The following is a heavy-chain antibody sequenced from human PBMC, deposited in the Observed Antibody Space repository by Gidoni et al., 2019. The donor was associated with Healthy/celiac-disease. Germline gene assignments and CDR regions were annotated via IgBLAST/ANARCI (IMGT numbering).Heavy chain of an antibody. CDR2: IIPIFGTA. CDR3: ARVGWNRPAYYYYGMDV. J-gene: IGHJ6*02. Sequence: QVQLVQSGAEVKKPGSSVKVSCTASGGTFSSYAISWVRQAPGQGLEWMGGIIPIFGTANYAQKFQGRVTITADESTSTAYMELSSLRSEDTAVYYCARVGWNRPAYYYYGMDVWGQGTTVTVSS. V-gene: IGHV1-69*01. D-gene: IGHD1-1*01. CDR1: GGTFSSYA.